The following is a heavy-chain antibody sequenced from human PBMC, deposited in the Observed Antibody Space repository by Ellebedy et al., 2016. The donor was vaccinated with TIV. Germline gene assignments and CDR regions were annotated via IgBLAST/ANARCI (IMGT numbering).Heavy chain of an antibody. CDR2: IYYSGST. D-gene: IGHD3-10*01. CDR3: ATIVRTRDYYGSEYFFDF. J-gene: IGHJ4*02. V-gene: IGHV4-31*03. CDR1: GGSISSSGYY. Sequence: SETLSLXXTVSGGSISSSGYYWSWIRQHPGKGLEWIVNIYYSGSTYYNPSLKSRVTISVDTSKNQFSLKLSSVTAADTAVYYCATIVRTRDYYGSEYFFDFWGQGTLVTVSS.